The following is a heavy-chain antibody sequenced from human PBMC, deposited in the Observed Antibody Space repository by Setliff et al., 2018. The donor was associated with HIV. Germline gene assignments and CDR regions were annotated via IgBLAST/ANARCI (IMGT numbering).Heavy chain of an antibody. CDR2: IYNSATT. Sequence: SETLSLTCIVSGASISFDTWSWIRQPPGKGLQWIGFIYNSATTNYNPSLKSQVTMSLDTSKNQLSLKLTSVTAADTAVYYCARVRLELRQYWFDSWGQGSPVTVSS. D-gene: IGHD1-7*01. V-gene: IGHV4-59*01. J-gene: IGHJ5*01. CDR1: GASISFDT. CDR3: ARVRLELRQYWFDS.